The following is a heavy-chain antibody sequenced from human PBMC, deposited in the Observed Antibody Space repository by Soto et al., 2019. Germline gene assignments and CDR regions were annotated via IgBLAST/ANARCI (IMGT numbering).Heavy chain of an antibody. J-gene: IGHJ6*02. CDR1: GFTFSSYA. Sequence: GGSLRLSCATSGFTFSSYAMSWVRQAPGKGLEWVSAISGSGGSTHYADSVRGRFTISRDNSKNTLYLQVNSLRAEDTAVYYCAKSGGDFGGGYADRFYYFAMDVWGQETTVTVSS. CDR2: ISGSGGST. CDR3: AKSGGDFGGGYADRFYYFAMDV. V-gene: IGHV3-23*01. D-gene: IGHD3-3*01.